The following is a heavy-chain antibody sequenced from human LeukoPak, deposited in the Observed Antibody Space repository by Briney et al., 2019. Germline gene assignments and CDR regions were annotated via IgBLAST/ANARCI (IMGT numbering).Heavy chain of an antibody. CDR1: GGTFSSYA. V-gene: IGHV1-69*04. D-gene: IGHD2-15*01. J-gene: IGHJ4*02. Sequence: SVKVSCKASGGTFSSYAISWVRQAPGQGLEWMGRIIPILGIANYAQKFQGRVTITADKSTSTAYMELSSLRSEDTAVYYCARAGVVVAAPFDYWGQGTLVTVSS. CDR2: IIPILGIA. CDR3: ARAGVVVAAPFDY.